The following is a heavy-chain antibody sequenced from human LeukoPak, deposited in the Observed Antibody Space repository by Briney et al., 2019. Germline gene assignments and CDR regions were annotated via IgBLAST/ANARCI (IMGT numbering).Heavy chain of an antibody. CDR3: ARGSGYEYYYYYMDV. V-gene: IGHV3-7*01. J-gene: IGHJ6*03. D-gene: IGHD5-12*01. CDR2: IKQDGSEK. Sequence: GGSVSLSCAASGFTFIRYWMSWVRQARGRGREGVGNIKQDGSEKYYVDYVKGRFTISRDNAKNSLYLQTNSLRAEDTAVYYCARGSGYEYYYYYMDVWGKGTTVTVSS. CDR1: GFTFIRYW.